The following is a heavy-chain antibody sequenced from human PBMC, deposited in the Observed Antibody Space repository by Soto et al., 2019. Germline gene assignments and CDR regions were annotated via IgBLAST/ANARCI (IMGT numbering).Heavy chain of an antibody. CDR2: IYYSGST. J-gene: IGHJ6*04. V-gene: IGHV4-39*01. CDR3: AGKKKYVGAFHNYWGRAV. D-gene: IGHD1-26*01. CDR1: GGSISSSSYY. Sequence: SETLSLTCTVSGGSISSSSYYWGWIRQPPGKGLEWIGSIYYSGSTYYNPSLKSRVTISVDTSKNQFSLKLSSVTAADTAVYYCAGKKKYVGAFHNYWGRAVGGKGLTVT.